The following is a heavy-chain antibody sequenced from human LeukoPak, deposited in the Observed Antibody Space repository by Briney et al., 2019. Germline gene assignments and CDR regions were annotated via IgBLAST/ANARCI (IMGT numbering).Heavy chain of an antibody. D-gene: IGHD3-9*01. CDR3: ARHSQLRYFDWLPYYFDY. V-gene: IGHV4-34*01. CDR1: GGSFSGYY. CDR2: INHSGST. J-gene: IGHJ4*02. Sequence: PSETLSLTCAVYGGSFSGYYWSWIRQPPGKGLEWIGEINHSGSTDYNPSLKSRVTISVDTSKNQFSLKLSSVTAAGTAVYYCARHSQLRYFDWLPYYFDYWGQGTLVTVSS.